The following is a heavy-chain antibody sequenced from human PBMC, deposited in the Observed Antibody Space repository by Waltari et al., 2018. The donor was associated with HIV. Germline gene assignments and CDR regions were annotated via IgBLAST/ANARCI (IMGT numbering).Heavy chain of an antibody. J-gene: IGHJ4*02. CDR2: ITGGSRYI. CDR3: ARDIGGGLDY. V-gene: IGHV3-21*05. CDR1: VFTFSNYR. D-gene: IGHD3-22*01. Sequence: EVQLVESGGGLVKPGGSLRLACVASVFTFSNYRRNWVRQAPGKGLEWVSFITGGSRYIYYLDSLKGRFTISRDNAKNSLYLQMNSLRAEDMAVYYCARDIGGGLDYWGQGTVVTVSS.